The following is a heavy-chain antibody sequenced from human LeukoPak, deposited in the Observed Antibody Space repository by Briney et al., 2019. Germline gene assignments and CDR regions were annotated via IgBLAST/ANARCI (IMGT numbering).Heavy chain of an antibody. V-gene: IGHV3-23*01. J-gene: IGHJ4*02. Sequence: GGSLRLSCAASGFTFSSYAMSWVRQAPGKGLEWVSAVSSSGGSTNYADYVKGQFTISRDNSKNTVYLHMSNLRAEDTAVYYCAKEGRKTGNTYGYEYDCWGQGTLVTVSS. CDR2: VSSSGGST. CDR3: AKEGRKTGNTYGYEYDC. CDR1: GFTFSSYA. D-gene: IGHD5-18*01.